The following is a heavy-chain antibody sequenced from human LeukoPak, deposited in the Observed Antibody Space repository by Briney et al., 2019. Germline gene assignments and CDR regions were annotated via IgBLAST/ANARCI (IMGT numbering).Heavy chain of an antibody. V-gene: IGHV5-51*01. Sequence: HGESLKISCQGFGYTFSSYWIGWVRQMPGKGLEWMGIIYPGDSDTRYSPSFQGQVTISADKSISTAYLQWSSLKASDTAMYYCARIYGKYFDYWGQGTLVTVSS. J-gene: IGHJ4*02. CDR3: ARIYGKYFDY. CDR2: IYPGDSDT. CDR1: GYTFSSYW. D-gene: IGHD2/OR15-2a*01.